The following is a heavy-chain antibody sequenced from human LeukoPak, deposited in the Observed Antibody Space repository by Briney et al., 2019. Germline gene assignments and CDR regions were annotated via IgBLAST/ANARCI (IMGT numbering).Heavy chain of an antibody. V-gene: IGHV1-46*01. D-gene: IGHD2-8*01. J-gene: IGHJ4*02. CDR2: INPSGGST. Sequence: ASVKVSCKASGYTFTSYYMHWVRQAPGQGLEWMGIINPSGGSTSYAQKFQGRVTMTRDMSTSTVYMELRSLRSDDTAVYYCARALIGYYFDYWGQGTLVTVSS. CDR3: ARALIGYYFDY. CDR1: GYTFTSYY.